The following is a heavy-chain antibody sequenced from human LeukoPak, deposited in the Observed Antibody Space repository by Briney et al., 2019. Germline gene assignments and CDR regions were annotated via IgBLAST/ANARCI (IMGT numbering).Heavy chain of an antibody. Sequence: GGSLRLSCAASGFSFSNAWMSWVRQAPGKGLEWVGRIKSKTDGGTTDYAAPVKGRFTISRDDSKNTLYLQMNSLKTEDTAVYYCTTSRIFSSYGMDVWGQGTTVTVSS. D-gene: IGHD3-9*01. CDR3: TTSRIFSSYGMDV. CDR1: GFSFSNAW. J-gene: IGHJ6*02. CDR2: IKSKTDGGTT. V-gene: IGHV3-15*01.